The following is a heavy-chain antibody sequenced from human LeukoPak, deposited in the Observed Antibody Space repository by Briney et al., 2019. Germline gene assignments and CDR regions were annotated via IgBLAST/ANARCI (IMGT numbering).Heavy chain of an antibody. J-gene: IGHJ4*02. CDR1: GGSISSYY. CDR3: AAWYSSGWYSDYIDY. V-gene: IGHV4-4*07. Sequence: ASETLSLTCTVSGGSISSYYWSWIRQPAGKGLEWIGRIYTSGSTNYNPSLKSRVTMSVDTSKNQFSLKLSSVTAADTAVYYCAAWYSSGWYSDYIDYWGQGTLVTVSS. D-gene: IGHD6-19*01. CDR2: IYTSGST.